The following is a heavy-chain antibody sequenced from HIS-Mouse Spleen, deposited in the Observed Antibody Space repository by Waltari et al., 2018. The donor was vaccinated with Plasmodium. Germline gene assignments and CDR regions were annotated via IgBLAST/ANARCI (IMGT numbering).Heavy chain of an antibody. CDR1: GFTFDDYA. D-gene: IGHD5-12*01. CDR2: ISWNSGSI. CDR3: AKGRIVATTDAFDI. V-gene: IGHV3-9*01. J-gene: IGHJ3*02. Sequence: GGLVQPGRSLRLSCAASGFTFDDYAMHWVRQAPGKGLEWVSGISWNSGSIGYADSVKGGFTISRDNAKNSLYLQMNSLRAEDTALYYCAKGRIVATTDAFDIWGQGTMVTVSS.